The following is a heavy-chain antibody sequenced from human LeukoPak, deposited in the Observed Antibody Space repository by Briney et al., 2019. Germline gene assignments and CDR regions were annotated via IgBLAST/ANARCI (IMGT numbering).Heavy chain of an antibody. J-gene: IGHJ4*02. Sequence: GASVKVSCKASGYTFTSYGISWVRQAPGQGLEWMGWISAYNVNTNYAQKLQGRVTMTTDTSTSTAYMELRSLRSDDTAVYYCARDFPHVYVGKRSHRSPGYFDYWGQGTLVTVSS. CDR2: ISAYNVNT. CDR1: GYTFTSYG. CDR3: ARDFPHVYVGKRSHRSPGYFDY. D-gene: IGHD1-14*01. V-gene: IGHV1-18*01.